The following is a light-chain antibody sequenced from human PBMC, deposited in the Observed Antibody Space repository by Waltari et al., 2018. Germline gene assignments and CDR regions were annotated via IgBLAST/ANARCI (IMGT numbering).Light chain of an antibody. Sequence: DIQMTQSPHTLSASIGDRVTITCRASQSINSWLAWYQQKPGKAPNLLIYKASTLQSEAPSRFSGSGSGTEFTLTISSLQPDDFATYYCQQYSRPVWTFGQGTKVEI. V-gene: IGKV1-5*03. CDR2: KAS. J-gene: IGKJ1*01. CDR3: QQYSRPVWT. CDR1: QSINSW.